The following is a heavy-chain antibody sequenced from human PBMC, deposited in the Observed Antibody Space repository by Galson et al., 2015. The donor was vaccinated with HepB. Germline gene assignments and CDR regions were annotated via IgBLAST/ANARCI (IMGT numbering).Heavy chain of an antibody. CDR2: IYYSGSI. D-gene: IGHD3-10*01. CDR3: ARGFRGEGWFDP. J-gene: IGHJ5*02. V-gene: IGHV4-59*01. CDR1: GGSISSYY. Sequence: SETLSLTCTVSGGSISSYYWSWIRQPPGKGLEWIGYIYYSGSINYNPSLKSRVTISVDTSKNQFSLKLSSVTAADTAVYYCARGFRGEGWFDPWGQGTLVTVSS.